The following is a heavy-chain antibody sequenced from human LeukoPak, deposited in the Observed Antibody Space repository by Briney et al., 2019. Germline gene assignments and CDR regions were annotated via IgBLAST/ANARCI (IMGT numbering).Heavy chain of an antibody. Sequence: GGSLRPSCAASGFTFSSYSMNWVRQAPGKGLEWVSYISSSSSTIYYADSVKGRFTISRDNAKNSLYLQMNSLRAEDTAVYYCARGHSYDFWSGHPNWFDPWGQGTLVTVSS. J-gene: IGHJ5*02. CDR1: GFTFSSYS. CDR2: ISSSSSTI. V-gene: IGHV3-48*01. CDR3: ARGHSYDFWSGHPNWFDP. D-gene: IGHD3-3*01.